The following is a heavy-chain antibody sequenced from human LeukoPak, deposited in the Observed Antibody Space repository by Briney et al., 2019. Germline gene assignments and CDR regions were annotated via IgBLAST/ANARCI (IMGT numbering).Heavy chain of an antibody. V-gene: IGHV4-4*09. CDR3: ARLQRSGYYFDY. CDR1: GCSISSYY. CDR2: IYTSGST. J-gene: IGHJ4*02. Sequence: SETLSLTCTVSGCSISSYYWSWIRQPPGKGLEWIGYIYTSGSTNYNPSLKSRVTISVDTSKNQFSLKLSSVTAADTAVYYCARLQRSGYYFDYWGQGTLVTVSS. D-gene: IGHD2-2*01.